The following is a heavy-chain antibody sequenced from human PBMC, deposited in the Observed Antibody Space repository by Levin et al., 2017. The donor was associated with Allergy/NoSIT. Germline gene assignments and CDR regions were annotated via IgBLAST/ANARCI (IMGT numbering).Heavy chain of an antibody. D-gene: IGHD1-1*01. V-gene: IGHV3-23*01. CDR1: GFTFSSYA. Sequence: GGSLRPSCAASGFTFSSYAMSWVRQAPGKGLEWVSSISGSGGDTYYADSVKGRFTISRDNSQHTLYLQMNSLSAGETAVDICAKDRSLKRQGVFDYWGQGTLVTVSS. J-gene: IGHJ4*02. CDR3: AKDRSLKRQGVFDY. CDR2: ISGSGGDT.